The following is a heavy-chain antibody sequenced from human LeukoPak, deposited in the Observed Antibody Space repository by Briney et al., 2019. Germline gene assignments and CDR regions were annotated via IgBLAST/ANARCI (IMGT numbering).Heavy chain of an antibody. CDR2: TYYSLKGYY. D-gene: IGHD6-19*01. Sequence: LSVTCAISGDSVSSNSAAWNWIGQSPSRGLEWLGRTYYSLKGYYDYAVSVKRRITINPDTSKNQFYRHVNSVTTEDTAVYYCARDLGDSSGWSDDFDIWGQGTMVTVSS. V-gene: IGHV6-1*01. J-gene: IGHJ3*02. CDR1: GDSVSSNSAA. CDR3: ARDLGDSSGWSDDFDI.